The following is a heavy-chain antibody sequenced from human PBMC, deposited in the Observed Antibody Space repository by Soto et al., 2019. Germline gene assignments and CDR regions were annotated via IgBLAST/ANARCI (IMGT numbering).Heavy chain of an antibody. Sequence: GGSLRLSCAASGFTFGSYSMNWVRQAPGKGLEWVSSIRSISSYIYYADSVKGRFTISRDNAKNSLYLQMSGLRAEDTAMNYCARDSPVIAVAGAWFDPWGQGTLVTVSS. CDR3: ARDSPVIAVAGAWFDP. D-gene: IGHD6-19*01. J-gene: IGHJ5*02. V-gene: IGHV3-21*01. CDR2: IRSISSYI. CDR1: GFTFGSYS.